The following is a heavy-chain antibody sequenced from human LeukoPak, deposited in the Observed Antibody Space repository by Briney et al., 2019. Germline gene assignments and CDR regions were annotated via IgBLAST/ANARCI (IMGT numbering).Heavy chain of an antibody. CDR2: ISGSGGST. CDR3: AKLGHVVPAAIDYYYMDV. Sequence: GGSLRLSCAASGFTFSSYAMSWVRQAPGKGLEWVPAISGSGGSTYYADSVKGRFTISRDNSKNTLYLQMNSLRAEDTAVYYCAKLGHVVPAAIDYYYMDVWGKGTTVTVSS. D-gene: IGHD2-2*01. V-gene: IGHV3-23*01. J-gene: IGHJ6*03. CDR1: GFTFSSYA.